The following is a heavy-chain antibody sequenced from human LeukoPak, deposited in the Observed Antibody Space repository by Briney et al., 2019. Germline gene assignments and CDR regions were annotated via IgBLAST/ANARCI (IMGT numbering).Heavy chain of an antibody. CDR3: SRDLVTYYYGSWSE. V-gene: IGHV4-4*07. J-gene: IGHJ4*02. CDR1: GGSISNFY. D-gene: IGHD3-10*01. Sequence: ASETLSLTCTVSGGSISNFYWSWIRQPAGKGLEWIGRIFTSGSTNYSPSLKSRVTMSVTTSKTQFPLTRSSVTAAYTAVYYCSRDLVTYYYGSWSEWGQGILVTVSS. CDR2: IFTSGST.